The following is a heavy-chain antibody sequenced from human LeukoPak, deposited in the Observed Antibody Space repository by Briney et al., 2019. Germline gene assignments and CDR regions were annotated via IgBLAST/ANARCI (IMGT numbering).Heavy chain of an antibody. D-gene: IGHD5-24*01. J-gene: IGHJ4*02. Sequence: GGSLRLSCAASGFTFSYDWMHWVRQAPGKGLVWVARIDTDGSSTTYADSVKGRFTISRDNAKNTLDLQMNSLRAEDTAVYYCAMDSAWLPLKFDYWGPGTLVAVST. CDR2: IDTDGSST. V-gene: IGHV3-74*01. CDR3: AMDSAWLPLKFDY. CDR1: GFTFSYDW.